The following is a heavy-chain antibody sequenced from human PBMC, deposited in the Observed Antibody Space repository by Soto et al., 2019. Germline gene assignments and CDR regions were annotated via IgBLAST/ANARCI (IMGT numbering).Heavy chain of an antibody. D-gene: IGHD1-26*01. Sequence: QVVLVESGGGVVQPGRSLRLSCAASGFTFTTYVMHWVRQAPGKGLEWVALISSDGNNKNYGDSVKGRFLISRDNSMSTVYLQMNNVRGGDTAIHYCAKDQTYIGTAVWDVWGQGTTVTVSS. CDR1: GFTFTTYV. CDR3: AKDQTYIGTAVWDV. V-gene: IGHV3-30*18. CDR2: ISSDGNNK. J-gene: IGHJ6*02.